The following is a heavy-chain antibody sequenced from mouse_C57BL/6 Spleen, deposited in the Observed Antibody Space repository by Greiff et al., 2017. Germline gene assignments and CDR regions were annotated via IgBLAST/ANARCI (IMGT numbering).Heavy chain of an antibody. D-gene: IGHD1-1*01. Sequence: VQLVESDAEFVKPGASVKISCKASGYTFTNHTINWMKQRPGQGLEWIGYIYPGDGSTKYNEKFKGKATLTADKSSSTAYMQLNSLTSADSAVYFCARGGDPLLRWFAYWDQGTLVTVSA. CDR3: ARGGDPLLRWFAY. CDR1: GYTFTNHT. J-gene: IGHJ3*01. V-gene: IGHV1-78*01. CDR2: IYPGDGST.